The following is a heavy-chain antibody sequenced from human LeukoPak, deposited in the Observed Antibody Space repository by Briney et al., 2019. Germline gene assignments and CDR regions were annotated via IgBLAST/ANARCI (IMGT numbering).Heavy chain of an antibody. CDR2: ITAYNGYT. CDR3: ARGDCSGGSCYLPEYLQH. D-gene: IGHD2-15*01. J-gene: IGHJ1*01. CDR1: GYILISWA. V-gene: IGHV1-18*01. Sequence: ASVKVSCKASGYILISWAISGVRQAPGQGLEWMGWITAYNGYTTYAQKLQGRVTMTTDTSTNKAYMELRSLKSDDTAVYYCARGDCSGGSCYLPEYLQHWGQGTLVTVSS.